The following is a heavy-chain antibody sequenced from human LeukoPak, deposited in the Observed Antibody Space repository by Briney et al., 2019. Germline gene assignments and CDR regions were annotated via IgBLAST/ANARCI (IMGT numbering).Heavy chain of an antibody. J-gene: IGHJ5*02. CDR1: GGTFSSYA. CDR3: ARDLGVVTPRFDP. V-gene: IGHV1-8*03. D-gene: IGHD3-3*01. Sequence: EASVKVSCKASGGTFSSYAISWVRQAPGQGLEWMGWMNPNSGNTGYAQKFQGRVTIGRNISRSTAYMELTSLRSEDTAVYYCARDLGVVTPRFDPWGQGTLVIVSS. CDR2: MNPNSGNT.